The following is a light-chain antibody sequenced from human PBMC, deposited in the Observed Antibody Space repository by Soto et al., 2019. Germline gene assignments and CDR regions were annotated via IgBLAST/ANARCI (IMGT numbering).Light chain of an antibody. J-gene: IGLJ2*01. V-gene: IGLV2-14*03. CDR2: DVS. Sequence: QSALTQPASVSGSPGQSITISCTETSSDVGGYNYVSWYQQHPGKAPKLMIYDVSSRPSGVSNRFSGSKSGNTASLTISGLQPEDEADYYCSSYTGSSTKLFGGGTKLTVL. CDR1: SSDVGGYNY. CDR3: SSYTGSSTKL.